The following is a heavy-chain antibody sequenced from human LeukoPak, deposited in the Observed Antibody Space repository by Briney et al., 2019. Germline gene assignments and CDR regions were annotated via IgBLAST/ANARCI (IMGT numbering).Heavy chain of an antibody. Sequence: ASVKISCKASGLTFGTYTVTWVRQAPGQGLEWMGIINPSGGSTSYAQKFQGRVTMTRDMSTSTVYMELSSLRSEDTAVYYCARAIYYYDSSGYYYYYYMDVWGKGTTVTVSS. D-gene: IGHD3-22*01. J-gene: IGHJ6*03. CDR3: ARAIYYYDSSGYYYYYYMDV. V-gene: IGHV1-46*01. CDR2: INPSGGST. CDR1: GLTFGTYT.